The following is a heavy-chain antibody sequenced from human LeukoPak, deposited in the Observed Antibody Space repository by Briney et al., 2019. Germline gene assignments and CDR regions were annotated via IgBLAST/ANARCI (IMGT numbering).Heavy chain of an antibody. CDR1: GFSFSNYV. Sequence: GGSLRLSCAASGFSFSNYVMTWVRQAPGKGLEWVSGISSNSGTTYYADSVKGRFTISRDNSKNTLYLQMNSLRPEDTAVYYCASQYCGGGSCYSVFAYWGQGTLITVSS. V-gene: IGHV3-23*01. CDR2: ISSNSGTT. J-gene: IGHJ4*02. CDR3: ASQYCGGGSCYSVFAY. D-gene: IGHD2-15*01.